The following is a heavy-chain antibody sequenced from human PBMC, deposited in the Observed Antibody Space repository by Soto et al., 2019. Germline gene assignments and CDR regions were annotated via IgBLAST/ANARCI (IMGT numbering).Heavy chain of an antibody. CDR1: GGSRSSYY. V-gene: IGHV4-4*07. J-gene: IGHJ3*02. Sequence: SETLGLGCTVSGGSRSSYYWRWLRQPAGKGLEWIGRIYTSGSTNYTPSLKSRVTLSADTSHPQFSLTLSSVTAADTAVYYCARDRQVVPASDAFDIWGQGTMVPVS. CDR3: ARDRQVVPASDAFDI. D-gene: IGHD2-2*01. CDR2: IYTSGST.